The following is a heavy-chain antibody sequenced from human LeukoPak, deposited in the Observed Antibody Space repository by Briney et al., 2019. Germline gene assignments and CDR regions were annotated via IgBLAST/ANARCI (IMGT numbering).Heavy chain of an antibody. J-gene: IGHJ4*02. CDR3: ATRRSGSHPYY. CDR2: IVYSGST. Sequence: SETLPLTCTVAGASVSSSSYYWEWIRHPPGKGLEWVGSIVYSGSTSYNPSLKSRVTMSVDTSKNQFSLRLSSVTATDTAVYYCATRRSGSHPYYWGQGTLVTVSS. CDR1: GASVSSSSYY. D-gene: IGHD1-26*01. V-gene: IGHV4-39*01.